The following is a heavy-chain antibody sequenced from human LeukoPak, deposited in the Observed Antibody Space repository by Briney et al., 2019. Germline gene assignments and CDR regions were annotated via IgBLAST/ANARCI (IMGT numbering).Heavy chain of an antibody. CDR3: ARRSPSSSWFDWYFDL. J-gene: IGHJ2*01. Sequence: PSETLSLTCTVSGGSVSISSYYWGWIRQPPGKGLEWIGTIYYSGSTYYNPSLKSRVTISVDTSKNQFSLKLSSVTAADTAVYYCARRSPSSSWFDWYFDLWGRGTLVTVSS. D-gene: IGHD6-13*01. V-gene: IGHV4-39*07. CDR1: GGSVSISSYY. CDR2: IYYSGST.